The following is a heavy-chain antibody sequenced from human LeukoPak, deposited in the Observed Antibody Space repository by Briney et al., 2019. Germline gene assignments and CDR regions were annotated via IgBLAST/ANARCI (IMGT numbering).Heavy chain of an antibody. J-gene: IGHJ4*02. CDR2: IRSKSDGGTT. V-gene: IGHV3-15*01. Sequence: GGSLRLPCAASRFTLSNAWMRWVRHIPGKGLEGVGRIRSKSDGGTTDFAAPVKDRFTISRDDSKNTLYLQMNSLKSEATAVYYCTTDPYYDTSGYYSPTSFQYWGQGTLVTVSS. CDR3: TTDPYYDTSGYYSPTSFQY. CDR1: RFTLSNAW. D-gene: IGHD3-22*01.